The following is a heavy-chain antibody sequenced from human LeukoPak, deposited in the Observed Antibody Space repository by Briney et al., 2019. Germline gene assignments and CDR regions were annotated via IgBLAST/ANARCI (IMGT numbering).Heavy chain of an antibody. J-gene: IGHJ3*02. D-gene: IGHD2-2*01. Sequence: GGSLRLSFAASGFTVSSNYMSWVRQAPGKGLEWVSVIYSGGSTYYADSVKGRFTISRDNAKNSLYLQMNSLRAEDTAVYYCARALVPAANPRDSDAFDIWGQGTMVTVSS. V-gene: IGHV3-53*01. CDR2: IYSGGST. CDR1: GFTVSSNY. CDR3: ARALVPAANPRDSDAFDI.